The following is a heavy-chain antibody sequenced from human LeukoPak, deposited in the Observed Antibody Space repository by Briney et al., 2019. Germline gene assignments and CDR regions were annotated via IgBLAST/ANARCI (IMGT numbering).Heavy chain of an antibody. J-gene: IGHJ4*02. CDR3: ARGEWLLHD. D-gene: IGHD3-3*01. V-gene: IGHV4-59*07. Sequence: PSDTLSLTCTVSGYTFSSYYWSWIRQPPGKGLEWIGYIYYSGSTNYNPSLKSRVTISVDTSKNQFSLKLSSVTAADTAVYYCARGEWLLHDWGQGSLVTISS. CDR2: IYYSGST. CDR1: GYTFSSYY.